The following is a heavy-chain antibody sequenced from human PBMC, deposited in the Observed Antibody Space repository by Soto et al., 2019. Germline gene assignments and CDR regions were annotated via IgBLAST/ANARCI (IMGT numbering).Heavy chain of an antibody. J-gene: IGHJ5*02. D-gene: IGHD5-12*01. CDR2: ISARGGSS. V-gene: IGHV3-23*01. CDR3: AKGSIEYSASVDR. CDR1: GFSFNYYA. Sequence: EVQLLESGGGLVQPGGSLRLACAASGFSFNYYAMVWVRQAPGKGLEWVSVISARGGSSYFADSVKGSFTISRDNSKNVLSLEMNNLRAEDTATYFWAKGSIEYSASVDRWGQGTLVLVSS.